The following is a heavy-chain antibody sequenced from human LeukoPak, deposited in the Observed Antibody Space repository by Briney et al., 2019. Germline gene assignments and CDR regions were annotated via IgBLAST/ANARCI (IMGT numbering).Heavy chain of an antibody. CDR3: ASFCASTTCYNDGTNFAF. V-gene: IGHV4-61*02. CDR2: IFSSGNN. CDR1: GGSMSSGTYY. Sequence: PSEALSLTCTVSGGSMSSGTYYWSWIRQPAGKGLEYIGRIFSSGNNNYNPSLKSRITMSTDTSKNQFSLNLSSVTAADSAVYYCASFCASTTCYNDGTNFAFWGQGTLVTVSS. J-gene: IGHJ4*02. D-gene: IGHD2-2*01.